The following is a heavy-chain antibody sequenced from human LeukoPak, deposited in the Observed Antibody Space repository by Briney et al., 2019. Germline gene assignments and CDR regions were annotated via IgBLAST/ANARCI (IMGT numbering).Heavy chain of an antibody. D-gene: IGHD6-13*01. CDR1: GFTFSDYY. J-gene: IGHJ3*02. CDR2: ISSSGSTI. CDR3: ARDEAAGTEDDAFDI. V-gene: IGHV3-11*01. Sequence: PGGSLRLSCAASGFTFSDYYMSWIRQAPGKGLEWVSYISSSGSTIYYADSVKGRFTISSDNAKNSLYLQMNSLRAEDTAVYYCARDEAAGTEDDAFDIWGQGTMVTVSS.